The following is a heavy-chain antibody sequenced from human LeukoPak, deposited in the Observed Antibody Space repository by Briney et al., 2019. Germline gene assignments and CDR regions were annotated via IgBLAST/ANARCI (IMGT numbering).Heavy chain of an antibody. J-gene: IGHJ6*03. CDR2: ISSSSSYI. CDR1: GFTFSSYS. CDR3: ARDRSIVVGPYYYYYMDV. Sequence: PGGSLRLSCAASGFTFSSYSMNWVRQAPGKGLEWVSSISSSSSYIYYADSVKGRFTISRDNAKNSLYLQMNSLRAEDTAVYYCARDRSIVVGPYYYYYMDVWGKGTTVTVSS. V-gene: IGHV3-21*01. D-gene: IGHD2-2*01.